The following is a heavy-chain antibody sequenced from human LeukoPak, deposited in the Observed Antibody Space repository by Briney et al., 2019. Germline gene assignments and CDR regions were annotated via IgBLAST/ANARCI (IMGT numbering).Heavy chain of an antibody. Sequence: SETLSLTCTVSGGSISTYYWNWIRQPPGKGLECLGYMYYDGTSNYNPSLKSRVTISIDSSKNQFSLRLSSVTAADTAVYYCARGRDNYGSGDSWGQGILVTVSS. CDR3: ARGRDNYGSGDS. CDR2: MYYDGTS. J-gene: IGHJ4*02. V-gene: IGHV4-59*01. D-gene: IGHD3-10*01. CDR1: GGSISTYY.